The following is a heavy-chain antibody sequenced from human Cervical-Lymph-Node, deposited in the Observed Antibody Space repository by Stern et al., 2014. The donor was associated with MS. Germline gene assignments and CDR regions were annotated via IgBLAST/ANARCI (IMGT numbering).Heavy chain of an antibody. J-gene: IGHJ4*02. CDR1: GGSIINYY. CDR2: IYLYGPT. Sequence: QVPLQDSGPGLVKPSETLSLTCTVSGGSIINYYWSWIRQTPGKGLEWIGYIYLYGPTNYNRPHKTRVTISVDTSKNQLSLMLKSLTAADTAVYYCARDSCDTWYGPIDVWGQGTQAIVS. V-gene: IGHV4-59*01. D-gene: IGHD6-13*01. CDR3: ARDSCDTWYGPIDV.